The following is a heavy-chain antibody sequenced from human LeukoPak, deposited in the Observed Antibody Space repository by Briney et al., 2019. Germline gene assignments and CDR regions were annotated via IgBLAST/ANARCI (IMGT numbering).Heavy chain of an antibody. V-gene: IGHV2-5*02. CDR1: GFSLSTSGVG. J-gene: IGHJ5*02. D-gene: IGHD5-12*01. Sequence: SGPTLVNPTQPLTLTCTFSGFSLSTSGVGVGWIRQPPGKALEWLALIYWDDDKRYIASLKSRLTITKDTSKNQVVLTMTNMDPVDTATYYCARSGYIRGVWENWFDPWGRGTLVTVSS. CDR2: IYWDDDK. CDR3: ARSGYIRGVWENWFDP.